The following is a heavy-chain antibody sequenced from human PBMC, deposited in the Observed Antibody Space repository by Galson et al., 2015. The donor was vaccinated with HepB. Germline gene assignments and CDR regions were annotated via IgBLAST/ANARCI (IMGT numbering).Heavy chain of an antibody. CDR2: IWHDGSNQ. V-gene: IGHV3-33*01. CDR3: VRESLMAMFTFYL. D-gene: IGHD5-18*01. Sequence: SLRLSCAASGFTFSRHGIHWVRQAPGKGLECVAMIWHDGSNQLFADSVKGRFTISRDNSKNKLYLQMNSLRAEDTAIYYCVRESLMAMFTFYLWGRGTLVTLSS. J-gene: IGHJ5*02. CDR1: GFTFSRHG.